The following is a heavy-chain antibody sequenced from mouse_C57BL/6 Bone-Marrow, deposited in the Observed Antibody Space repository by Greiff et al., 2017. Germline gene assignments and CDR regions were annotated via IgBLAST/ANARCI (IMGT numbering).Heavy chain of an antibody. V-gene: IGHV5-4*03. J-gene: IGHJ3*01. CDR1: GFTFSSYA. Sequence: EVMLVESGGGLVKPGGSLKLSCAASGFTFSSYAMSWVRQTPEKRLEWVATISDGGSYTYYPDNVKGRFTISRDNAKNTLYLEMSPLKSEDTAMYYCARGIYYDYDGAWFAYWGQGTLVTVSA. CDR3: ARGIYYDYDGAWFAY. CDR2: ISDGGSYT. D-gene: IGHD2-4*01.